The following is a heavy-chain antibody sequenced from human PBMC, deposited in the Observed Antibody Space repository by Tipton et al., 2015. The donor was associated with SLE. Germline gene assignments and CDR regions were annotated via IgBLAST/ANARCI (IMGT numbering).Heavy chain of an antibody. V-gene: IGHV3-49*04. CDR3: TTVVSY. Sequence: SLRLSCTASGFTFGDYAMSWVRQAPGKGLEWVGFIRSKAYGGTTEYAASVKGRFTISRDDSKNTLYLQMNSLKTEDTAVYYCTTVVSYWGQGTLVTVSS. J-gene: IGHJ4*02. D-gene: IGHD5/OR15-5a*01. CDR1: GFTFGDYA. CDR2: IRSKAYGGTT.